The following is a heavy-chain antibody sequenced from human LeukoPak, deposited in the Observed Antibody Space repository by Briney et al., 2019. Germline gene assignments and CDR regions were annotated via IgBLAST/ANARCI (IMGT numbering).Heavy chain of an antibody. V-gene: IGHV1-46*01. Sequence: ASVKVSCKASGYSFTSKYLHWVRQAPGQGLEWMGVINPRGGSTSYAQKFQGRVTMTRDTSISTAYMELSRLRSDDTAVYYCARGLQYYDYVWGSFRSDYWGQGTLVTVSS. J-gene: IGHJ4*02. D-gene: IGHD3-16*01. CDR1: GYSFTSKY. CDR2: INPRGGST. CDR3: ARGLQYYDYVWGSFRSDY.